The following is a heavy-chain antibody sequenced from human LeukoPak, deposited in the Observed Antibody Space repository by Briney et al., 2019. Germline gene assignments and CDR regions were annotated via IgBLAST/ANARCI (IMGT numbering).Heavy chain of an antibody. J-gene: IGHJ6*04. CDR2: ISSTGDT. D-gene: IGHD2-8*01. CDR1: GGSMSGSF. Sequence: SETLSLTCTVSGGSMSGSFWSWIRQPAGKGLERIGRISSTGDTNYSPSLKSRVTMAIDTSKNQFSVTLSSVTAADTAVYYCARFRCANGCYPEDVWGKGTTVTVSS. V-gene: IGHV4-4*07. CDR3: ARFRCANGCYPEDV.